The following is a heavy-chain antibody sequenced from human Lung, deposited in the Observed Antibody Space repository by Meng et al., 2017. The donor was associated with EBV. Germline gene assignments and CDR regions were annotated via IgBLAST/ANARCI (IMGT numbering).Heavy chain of an antibody. Sequence: VRSGPGWTKVGGSVMLGVQASVCTFVDYQFARVRQVTGCGLDWVGWRSPRTGETNYATRFEGGVSLTMDTSINTAYMELGRITSDDTTVYYCGRGVQSFDSWGQGTLVTVSS. V-gene: IGHV1-2*02. CDR1: VCTFVDYQ. CDR3: GRGVQSFDS. CDR2: RSPRTGET. J-gene: IGHJ5*01. D-gene: IGHD3-10*02.